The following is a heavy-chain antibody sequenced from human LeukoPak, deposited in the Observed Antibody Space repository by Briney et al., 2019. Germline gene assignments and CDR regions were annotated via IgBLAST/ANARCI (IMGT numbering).Heavy chain of an antibody. CDR2: VYYSGRT. CDR3: ARLLYDRSGYYYFDY. CDR1: GGSISSSSYY. V-gene: IGHV4-39*01. J-gene: IGHJ4*02. Sequence: SETLSLTCTVSGGSISSSSYYWGWIRQPPGKGLEWIGRVYYSGRTYDNPSLKSRVTVSVDTSKSQFSLKLSSVTAADTAVYYCARLLYDRSGYYYFDYWGQGTLVTVSS. D-gene: IGHD3-22*01.